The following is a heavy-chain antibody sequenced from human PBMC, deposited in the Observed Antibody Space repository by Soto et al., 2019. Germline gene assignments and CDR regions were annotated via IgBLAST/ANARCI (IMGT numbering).Heavy chain of an antibody. Sequence: QITLKESGPTLVKPTQTLTLTCTFSGFSLSTSGVGVGWIRQPPGKALEWLALIYWDDDKRYSPSLKSRLTLAKDASKHQLVLTMTSMDPLDTATYYCAPLYYYDSSGYYYGTAFDIWGQGTMVTVSS. CDR1: GFSLSTSGVG. J-gene: IGHJ3*02. CDR3: APLYYYDSSGYYYGTAFDI. V-gene: IGHV2-5*02. CDR2: IYWDDDK. D-gene: IGHD3-22*01.